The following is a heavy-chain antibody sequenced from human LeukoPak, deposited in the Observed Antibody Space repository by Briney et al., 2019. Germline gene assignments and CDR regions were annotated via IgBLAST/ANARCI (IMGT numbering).Heavy chain of an antibody. CDR1: GYTFTTYG. D-gene: IGHD1-7*01. CDR2: INTYNDNT. V-gene: IGHV1-18*01. Sequence: ASVKVSCEASGYTFTTYGISWVRQAPGQGLEWMGWINTYNDNTNYAQILQGRVTMTTDTSTSTAYMELRSLRSDDTAVYYCASLKLPVWGKGTTVTVSS. CDR3: ASLKLPV. J-gene: IGHJ6*04.